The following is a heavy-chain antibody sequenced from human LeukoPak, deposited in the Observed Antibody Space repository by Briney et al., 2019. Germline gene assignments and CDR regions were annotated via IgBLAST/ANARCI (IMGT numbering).Heavy chain of an antibody. J-gene: IGHJ4*02. CDR3: AKGSGGSGSYSKYYFDY. Sequence: GGSLRLSCAASGFTFSSYGMSWVRQTPGKGLEWVSAISGSGGSTYYADSVKGRFTISRDNSKNTLYLQMNSLRAEDTAVYYCAKGSGGSGSYSKYYFDYWGQGTLVTVSS. V-gene: IGHV3-23*01. CDR1: GFTFSSYG. D-gene: IGHD3-10*01. CDR2: ISGSGGST.